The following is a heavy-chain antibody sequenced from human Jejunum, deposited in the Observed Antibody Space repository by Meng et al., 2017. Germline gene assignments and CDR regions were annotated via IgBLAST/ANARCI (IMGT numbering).Heavy chain of an antibody. V-gene: IGHV3-49*01. CDR2: IKSKPYGETT. D-gene: IGHD2-21*01. CDR3: ARGVFQFTY. Sequence: GGSLRLSCTAPGFTFGDYIVSWFRQAPGKGLEWVSFIKSKPYGETTDYAASVKGRFTISRDGSKSIVYLQMNSLKTEDTAVYYCARGVFQFTYWGQGTLVT. J-gene: IGHJ4*02. CDR1: GFTFGDYI.